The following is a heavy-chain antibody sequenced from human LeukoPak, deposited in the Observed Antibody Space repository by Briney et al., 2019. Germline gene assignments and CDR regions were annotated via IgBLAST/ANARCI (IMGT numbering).Heavy chain of an antibody. V-gene: IGHV3-48*01. CDR2: ISGSSSTK. J-gene: IGHJ4*02. Sequence: PGGSLRLSCAASGFTFSSYSMNWVRQAPGKGLEWVSFISGSSSTKYYVDSVKGRFTISRDNAKNSLYLQMNSLRAEDTAVYYCARVRGGYYFDYWGQGTLVTVSS. CDR3: ARVRGGYYFDY. D-gene: IGHD1-14*01. CDR1: GFTFSSYS.